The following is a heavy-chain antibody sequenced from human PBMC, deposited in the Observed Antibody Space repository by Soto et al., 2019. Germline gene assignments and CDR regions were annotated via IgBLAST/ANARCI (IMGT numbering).Heavy chain of an antibody. Sequence: SVKVSCKASGYTFTSYGISWVRQAPGQGLEWMGGIIPIFGTANYAQKFQGRVTITADESTSTAYMELSSLRSEDTAVYYCARALDDYSAKTLYYYYYGMDVWGQGTTVTVSS. V-gene: IGHV1-69*13. CDR2: IIPIFGTA. CDR1: GYTFTSYG. D-gene: IGHD4-4*01. CDR3: ARALDDYSAKTLYYYYYGMDV. J-gene: IGHJ6*02.